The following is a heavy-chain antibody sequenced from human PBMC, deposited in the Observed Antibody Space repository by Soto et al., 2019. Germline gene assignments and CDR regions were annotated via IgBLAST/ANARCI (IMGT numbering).Heavy chain of an antibody. CDR3: VRDPWSDDSFNI. CDR2: IYGGGDT. V-gene: IGHV3-66*01. D-gene: IGHD2-8*02. CDR1: GFSFNNRY. Sequence: GGSLRLSCAASGFSFNNRYMSWVRQAPGKGLEWVSVIYGGGDTFYADSVKGRFTISRDNSKNTLYLQMNSLRAEDTAMYYCVRDPWSDDSFNIWGQGTMVTVSS. J-gene: IGHJ3*02.